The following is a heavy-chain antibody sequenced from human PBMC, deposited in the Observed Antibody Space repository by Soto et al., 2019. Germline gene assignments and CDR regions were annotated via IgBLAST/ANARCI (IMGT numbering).Heavy chain of an antibody. CDR3: ARLFPVDRPDYDILTGYYQPLDY. J-gene: IGHJ4*02. V-gene: IGHV5-51*01. CDR2: IYPGDSDT. CDR1: GYSFTSYW. D-gene: IGHD3-9*01. Sequence: GESLKISCKGSGYSFTSYWIGWVRQMPGKGLEWMGIIYPGDSDTRYSPSFQGQVTISADKSISTAYLQWSSLKASDTAMYYCARLFPVDRPDYDILTGYYQPLDYWGQGTLVTVSS.